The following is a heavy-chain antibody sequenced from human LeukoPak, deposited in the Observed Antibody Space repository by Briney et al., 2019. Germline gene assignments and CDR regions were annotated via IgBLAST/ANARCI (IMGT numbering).Heavy chain of an antibody. V-gene: IGHV6-1*01. D-gene: IGHD3-10*01. CDR3: ARGSHSSFDY. CDR1: GDSLSNNNVA. Sequence: SQTLSLTCAISGDSLSNNNVAWNWIRQSPSRGLEWLGRTYYRPKFNNDYAVSVKSRITINLDIYKNQFTLQLTSVTPEETGVYYCARGSHSSFDYWGQGTLVTVSS. CDR2: TYYRPKFNN. J-gene: IGHJ4*02.